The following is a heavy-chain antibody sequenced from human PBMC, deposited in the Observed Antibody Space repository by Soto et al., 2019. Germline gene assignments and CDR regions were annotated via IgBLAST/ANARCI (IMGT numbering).Heavy chain of an antibody. Sequence: GASVKVSCKASGYTFTSSGISWVRQAPGQGLEWMGWISAYNGNTNYAQKLQGRVTMTTDTSTSTAYMELRSLRSDDTAVYYCARVQDSTSYYYDTPWFDPWGQGTLVTLSS. CDR1: GYTFTSSG. V-gene: IGHV1-18*04. J-gene: IGHJ5*02. CDR3: ARVQDSTSYYYDTPWFDP. CDR2: ISAYNGNT. D-gene: IGHD3-22*01.